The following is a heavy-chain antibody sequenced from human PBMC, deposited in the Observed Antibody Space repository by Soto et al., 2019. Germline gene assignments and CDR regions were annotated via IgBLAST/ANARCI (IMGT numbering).Heavy chain of an antibody. CDR1: GYTFTGYY. D-gene: IGHD3-22*01. V-gene: IGHV1-2*02. CDR3: ARAALYYYDSSGPTNDAFDI. Sequence: EASVKVSCKASGYTFTGYYMHWVRQAPGQGLEWMGWINPNSGGTNYAQKFQGRVTMTRDTSISTAYMELSRLRSDDTAVYYCARAALYYYDSSGPTNDAFDIWGQGTMVTVSS. J-gene: IGHJ3*02. CDR2: INPNSGGT.